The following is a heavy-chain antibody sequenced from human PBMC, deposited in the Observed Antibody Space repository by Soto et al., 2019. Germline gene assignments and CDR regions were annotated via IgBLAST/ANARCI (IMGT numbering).Heavy chain of an antibody. D-gene: IGHD3-22*01. CDR2: ISAYNGNT. Sequence: ASVKVSCKASGYTFTSYGISWVRQAPGQGLEWMGRISAYNGNTNYAQKLQGRVTMTTDTSTSTAYMELRSLRSDDTAVYYCARFFMFYDSSGFNNWFDPWGQGTPVTVSS. V-gene: IGHV1-18*01. CDR3: ARFFMFYDSSGFNNWFDP. J-gene: IGHJ5*02. CDR1: GYTFTSYG.